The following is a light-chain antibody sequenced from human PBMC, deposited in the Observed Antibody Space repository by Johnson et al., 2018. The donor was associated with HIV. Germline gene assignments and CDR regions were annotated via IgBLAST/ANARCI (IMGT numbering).Light chain of an antibody. V-gene: IGLV1-51*01. Sequence: QSVLTQPPSVSAAPGQTVTIPCSGNSSNIGNNSVSWCQRLPGTAPKLLIHDTDERPPGIPDRFSGSKSGTSATLGITRLLTGDEAAYHCGTWDSSLSAYVFGTGTKVTVL. CDR2: DTD. CDR3: GTWDSSLSAYV. J-gene: IGLJ1*01. CDR1: SSNIGNNS.